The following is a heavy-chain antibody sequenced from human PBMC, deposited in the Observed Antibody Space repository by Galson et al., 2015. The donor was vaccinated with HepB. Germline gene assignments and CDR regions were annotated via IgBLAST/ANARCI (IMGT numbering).Heavy chain of an antibody. CDR3: ARDLINSLWFGELRRSIGPFDY. Sequence: SLRLSCAASGFTFSSYAMHWVRQAPGKGLEWVAVISYDGSNKYYADSVKGRFTISRDNSKNTLYLQMNSLRAEDTAVYYCARDLINSLWFGELRRSIGPFDYWGQGTLVTVSS. V-gene: IGHV3-30*04. CDR2: ISYDGSNK. CDR1: GFTFSSYA. J-gene: IGHJ4*02. D-gene: IGHD3-10*01.